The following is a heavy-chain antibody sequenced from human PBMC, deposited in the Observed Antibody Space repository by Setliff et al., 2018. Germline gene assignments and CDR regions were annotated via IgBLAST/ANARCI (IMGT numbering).Heavy chain of an antibody. D-gene: IGHD7-27*01. CDR1: GYSISSGYN. V-gene: IGHV4-38-2*01. CDR3: ATLTGDRGVDY. CDR2: IYYRGST. J-gene: IGHJ4*02. Sequence: PSETLSLTCAVSGYSISSGYNWGWIRQPPGKGLEWIGSIYYRGSTSYNSSLKSRVSISVDTSKNQFSLNVNAVTAADTAVYYCATLTGDRGVDYWGQGRLVTVA.